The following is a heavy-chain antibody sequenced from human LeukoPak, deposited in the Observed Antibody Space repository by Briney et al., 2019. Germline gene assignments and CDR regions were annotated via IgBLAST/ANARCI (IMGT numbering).Heavy chain of an antibody. D-gene: IGHD6-6*01. CDR3: ARSEQQLVGFDAFDI. Sequence: GESLKISCKGSGYSFTSYWIGWVRQMPGKGLEWMGIIYPGDSDTRYSPSFQGQVTISADKSISTAYLQWSSLKASDTAMYYCARSEQQLVGFDAFDIWGQGTMVTVSS. V-gene: IGHV5-51*01. CDR1: GYSFTSYW. CDR2: IYPGDSDT. J-gene: IGHJ3*02.